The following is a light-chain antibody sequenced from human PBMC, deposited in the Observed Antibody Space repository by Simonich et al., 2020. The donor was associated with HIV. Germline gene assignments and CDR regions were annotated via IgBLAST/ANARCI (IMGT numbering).Light chain of an antibody. J-gene: IGKJ1*01. CDR1: QSVLYNFNNKNN. V-gene: IGKV4-1*01. CDR3: QQYYSTPPT. Sequence: DIVMTQSPDSLAVSLGERATINCKSSQSVLYNFNNKNNLAWYQQKPGKPPNLLIYWASTRESGVPDRFSGSGSGTDFTLTISSLQAEDVAVYYCQQYYSTPPTFGQGTKVEIK. CDR2: WAS.